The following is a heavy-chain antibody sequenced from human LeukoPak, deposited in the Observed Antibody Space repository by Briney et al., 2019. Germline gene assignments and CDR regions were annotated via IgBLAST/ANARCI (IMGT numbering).Heavy chain of an antibody. CDR2: ISGSATGA. V-gene: IGHV3-23*01. CDR3: ARIGYSSSSFDY. J-gene: IGHJ4*02. CDR1: GFTFSIYA. Sequence: GGSLRLSCAASGFTFSIYAMSWVRQAPGKGLEWVSGISGSATGAYYADSVKGRFTISRDNSLNTLYLQMNSLRAEDTAVYYCARIGYSSSSFDYWGQGTLVIVSS. D-gene: IGHD6-13*01.